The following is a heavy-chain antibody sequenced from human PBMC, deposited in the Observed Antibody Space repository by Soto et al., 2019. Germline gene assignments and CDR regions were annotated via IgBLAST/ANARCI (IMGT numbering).Heavy chain of an antibody. Sequence: PSETLSLTCTVSGGSISSSSYYWGWIRQPPGKGLEWIGSIYYSGSTYYNPSLKSRVTISVDTSKNQFSLKLSSVTAADTAVYYCARQFSGSYSVYYYYGTDVWGQGTTVTVSS. J-gene: IGHJ6*02. CDR2: IYYSGST. CDR1: GGSISSSSYY. CDR3: ARQFSGSYSVYYYYGTDV. V-gene: IGHV4-39*01. D-gene: IGHD1-26*01.